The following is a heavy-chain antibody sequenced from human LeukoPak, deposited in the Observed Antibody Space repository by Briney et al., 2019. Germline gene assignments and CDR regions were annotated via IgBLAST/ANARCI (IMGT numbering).Heavy chain of an antibody. CDR3: AKERHPALNEYYFDY. CDR1: AFTFSSYG. V-gene: IGHV3-30*02. CDR2: IRYDGSTK. D-gene: IGHD2-2*01. J-gene: IGHJ4*02. Sequence: PGGSLRLSCAASAFTFSSYGMHWVRQAPGKGLEWVAFIRYDGSTKYYADSVKGRFTISRDNSKNTLYLQMNSLRAEDTAVYYCAKERHPALNEYYFDYWGQGTLVTVSS.